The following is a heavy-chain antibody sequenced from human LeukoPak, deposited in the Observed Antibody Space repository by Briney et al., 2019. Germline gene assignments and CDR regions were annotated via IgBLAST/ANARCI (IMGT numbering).Heavy chain of an antibody. J-gene: IGHJ4*02. V-gene: IGHV3-30*04. CDR2: ISYDGSNK. CDR1: GFIFSHYA. CDR3: ARDLWGYSSSDNFDY. D-gene: IGHD6-6*01. Sequence: QPGGSLRLSCAASGFIFSHYAMHWVRLAPGKGLEWVAVISYDGSNKYYADSVKGRFTISRDNAKNSLYLQMNSLRAEDTAVYYCARDLWGYSSSDNFDYWGQGTLVTVSS.